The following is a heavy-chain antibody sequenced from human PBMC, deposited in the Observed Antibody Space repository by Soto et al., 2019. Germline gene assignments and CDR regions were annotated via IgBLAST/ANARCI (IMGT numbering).Heavy chain of an antibody. V-gene: IGHV5-10-1*01. CDR1: GYDFSKHW. Sequence: PGESLKISCKGSGYDFSKHWITWLRQVPGKGLEWMGRIHPSDSLTNDSPSFQCHVTLSVDKSTSTASLQWDSLKASDTAIYYCAGLGTISPLDYWGQGTPVTVSS. CDR2: IHPSDSLT. J-gene: IGHJ4*02. CDR3: AGLGTISPLDY. D-gene: IGHD7-27*01.